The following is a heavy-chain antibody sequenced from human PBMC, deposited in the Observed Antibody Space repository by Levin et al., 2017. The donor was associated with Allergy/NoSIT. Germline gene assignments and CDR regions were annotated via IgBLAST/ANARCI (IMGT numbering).Heavy chain of an antibody. CDR2: INHIRST. V-gene: IGHV4-34*01. Sequence: GSLRLSCAVYGGSISGYYWSWFRQPPGKGLEWIGEINHIRSTNYNPSLKSRVTISVDTYKNQFSLNLSSVTAADTAVYFCAREVTMTTVVTSPFDYWGQGTLVTVSS. J-gene: IGHJ4*02. CDR3: AREVTMTTVVTSPFDY. D-gene: IGHD4-23*01. CDR1: GGSISGYY.